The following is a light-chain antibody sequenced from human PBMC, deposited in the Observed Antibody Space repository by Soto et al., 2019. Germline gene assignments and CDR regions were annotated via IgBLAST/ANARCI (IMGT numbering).Light chain of an antibody. CDR1: QTISSW. J-gene: IGKJ5*01. CDR3: QQANSFTIT. Sequence: DIQRTQSPSTLSGSVGDRVTITCRASQTISSWLAWYQKKPGKDPKILIYKASTLKSGVPSRFSGSGSGTEFNLTISRLQTEDFATYAGQQANSFTITFCPVTRLEIK. CDR2: KAS. V-gene: IGKV1-5*03.